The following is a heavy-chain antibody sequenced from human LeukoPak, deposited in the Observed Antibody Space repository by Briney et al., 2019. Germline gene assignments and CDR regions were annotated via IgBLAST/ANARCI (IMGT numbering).Heavy chain of an antibody. J-gene: IGHJ3*02. Sequence: ASVKVSCKASGYTFTGYYMHWVRQAPGQGLEWMGRINPNSGGANYAQKFQGRVTVTRDTSISTAYMELSRLRSDDTAVYYCARDYYDSSGYYYAIDIWGQGTMVTVSS. CDR1: GYTFTGYY. D-gene: IGHD3-22*01. V-gene: IGHV1-2*06. CDR3: ARDYYDSSGYYYAIDI. CDR2: INPNSGGA.